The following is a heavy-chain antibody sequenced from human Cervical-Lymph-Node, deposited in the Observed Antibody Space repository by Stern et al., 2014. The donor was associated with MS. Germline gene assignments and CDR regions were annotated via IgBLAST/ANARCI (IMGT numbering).Heavy chain of an antibody. D-gene: IGHD3-16*01. CDR2: IYYTGST. J-gene: IGHJ6*02. Sequence: QVQLQESGPGLVQPSQTLSLTCTVSGASMKRGDYYWTWIRQRPGKGLEWIGFIYYTGSTHYNSALKSRVSISLDSFESQFSLKLRPLSAADTAVYSCAIPVFFCLGETSTAGMDVWGPGTTVTVSS. CDR3: AIPVFFCLGETSTAGMDV. V-gene: IGHV4-31*02. CDR1: GASMKRGDYY.